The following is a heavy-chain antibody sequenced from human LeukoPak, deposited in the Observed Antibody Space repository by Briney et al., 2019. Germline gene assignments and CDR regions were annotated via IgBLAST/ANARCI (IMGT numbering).Heavy chain of an antibody. CDR1: GFTFTDYG. J-gene: IGHJ4*02. CDR3: ARDKVAVAGPTTYFDY. V-gene: IGHV3-33*01. Sequence: GGSLRLSCAASGFTFTDYGMHWVRQAPGRGLEWVVLIWYDGHNKYYADSVKGRFTISRDNSKNTLYLQMNSLRAEDTAVYYCARDKVAVAGPTTYFDYWGQGTLVTVSS. D-gene: IGHD6-19*01. CDR2: IWYDGHNK.